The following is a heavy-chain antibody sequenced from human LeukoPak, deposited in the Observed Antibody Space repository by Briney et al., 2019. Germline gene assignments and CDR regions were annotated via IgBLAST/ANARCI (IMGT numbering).Heavy chain of an antibody. CDR2: IYYSGST. J-gene: IGHJ4*02. CDR1: GGSISSYY. Sequence: SETLSLTCTVSGGSISSYYWSWIRQPPGKGLEWIGYIYYSGSTNYNPSLKSRVTISVDTSKNQFSLKLSSVTAAGTAVYYCARLSRTYAAFDYWGQGTLVTVSS. V-gene: IGHV4-59*01. CDR3: ARLSRTYAAFDY. D-gene: IGHD2-2*01.